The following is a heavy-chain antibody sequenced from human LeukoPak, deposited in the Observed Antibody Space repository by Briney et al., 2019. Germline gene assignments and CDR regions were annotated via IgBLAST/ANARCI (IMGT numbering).Heavy chain of an antibody. CDR2: IRYDGSNK. Sequence: GGSLRLSCAASGFTFSSYGMHWVRQAPGKGLEGVAFIRYDGSNKYYADSVKGRFTISRDNSKNTLYLQMNSLRAEDTAVYYCAKVGRQYSSSWSDYFDYWGQGTLVTVSS. V-gene: IGHV3-30*02. CDR3: AKVGRQYSSSWSDYFDY. CDR1: GFTFSSYG. J-gene: IGHJ4*02. D-gene: IGHD6-13*01.